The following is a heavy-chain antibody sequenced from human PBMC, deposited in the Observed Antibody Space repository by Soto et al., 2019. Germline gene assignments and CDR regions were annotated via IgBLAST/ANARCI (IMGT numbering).Heavy chain of an antibody. Sequence: QVQLVESGGGVVQPGGSLRLSCAASGFTFSSYAMHWVRQAPGKGLEWMAVIWYDGSRTHYADSLKGRFTISRDNPKNTLYLEMNSLSVEDTAVYYCARGIHYYESHGYGPGAYWGQGTLVSVSS. D-gene: IGHD3-22*01. CDR1: GFTFSSYA. J-gene: IGHJ4*02. V-gene: IGHV3-33*01. CDR3: ARGIHYYESHGYGPGAY. CDR2: IWYDGSRT.